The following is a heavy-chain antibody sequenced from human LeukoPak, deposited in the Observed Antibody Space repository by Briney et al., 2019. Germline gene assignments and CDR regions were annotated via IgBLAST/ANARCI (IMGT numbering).Heavy chain of an antibody. CDR1: GGSISSSSYY. Sequence: SETLSLTCAVSGGSISSSSYYWGWIRQPPGKGLEWIGSMYYSGSTYYNPSLKSRVTISVDTSKNQFSLKLSSVTAADTALYYCARHSSSRTFDYWGQGTLVTVSS. D-gene: IGHD1-1*01. J-gene: IGHJ4*02. V-gene: IGHV4-39*01. CDR2: MYYSGST. CDR3: ARHSSSRTFDY.